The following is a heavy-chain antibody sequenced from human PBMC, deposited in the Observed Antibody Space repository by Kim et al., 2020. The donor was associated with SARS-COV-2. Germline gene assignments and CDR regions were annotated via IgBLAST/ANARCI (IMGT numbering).Heavy chain of an antibody. V-gene: IGHV4-34*01. J-gene: IGHJ6*02. D-gene: IGHD3-3*01. Sequence: SETLSLTCAVYGGSFSGYYWSWIRQPPGKGLEWIGEINHSGSTNYNPSLKSRVTISVDTSKNQFSLKLSSVTAADTAVYYCARGRDFWSGYPRHGYYYYGMDVWGQGTTVTVSS. CDR3: ARGRDFWSGYPRHGYYYYGMDV. CDR2: INHSGST. CDR1: GGSFSGYY.